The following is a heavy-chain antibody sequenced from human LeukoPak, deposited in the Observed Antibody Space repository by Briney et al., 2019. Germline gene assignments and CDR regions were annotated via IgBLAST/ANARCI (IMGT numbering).Heavy chain of an antibody. D-gene: IGHD6-6*01. Sequence: SETLSLTCTVSGSISSGSYYWSWIRQAAGKGLEWIGRIYTSGSTNYNPSLESRVTISVDTSKNPFSLKLTSLTAADTAVYYCAREGQQLVPPFDYWGQGTLVTVSS. CDR3: AREGQQLVPPFDY. CDR1: GSISSGSYY. J-gene: IGHJ4*02. V-gene: IGHV4-61*02. CDR2: IYTSGST.